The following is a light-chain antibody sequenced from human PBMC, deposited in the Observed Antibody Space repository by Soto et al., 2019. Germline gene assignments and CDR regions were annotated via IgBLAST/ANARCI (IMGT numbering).Light chain of an antibody. CDR2: GAS. Sequence: EIVMTQSPATLSVSPGERVTLSCRASQSVGSDLAWYQQRPGQAPRLLIYGASTRAPGIPARFSGSGSGTAFPLTVSSLQFDDSAVYYCHQFYEWRWSFGQGTKVEIK. J-gene: IGKJ1*01. V-gene: IGKV3-15*01. CDR3: HQFYEWRWS. CDR1: QSVGSD.